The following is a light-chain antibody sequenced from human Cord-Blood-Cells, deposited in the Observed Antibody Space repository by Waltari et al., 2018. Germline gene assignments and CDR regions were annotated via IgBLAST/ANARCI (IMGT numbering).Light chain of an antibody. J-gene: IGKJ5*01. CDR1: QGISSY. V-gene: IGKV1-9*01. CDR3: QQLNSYPSLT. CDR2: AAS. Sequence: DIQLTQSPSFLSASVGDRVTITCRDSQGISSYLAWYQQKPGKAPKLLIYAASTLQSGVPSRFSGSGSGTEFTLTISSLQPEDFATYYCQQLNSYPSLTFGQGTRLEIK.